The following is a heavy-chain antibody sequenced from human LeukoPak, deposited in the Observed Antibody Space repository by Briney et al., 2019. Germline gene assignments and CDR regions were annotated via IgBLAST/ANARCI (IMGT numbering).Heavy chain of an antibody. D-gene: IGHD6-13*01. CDR3: AKSDTPWGSWYYFDY. CDR1: GFTFSSYG. Sequence: GGSLRLSCAASGFTFSSYGMSWVRQAPGKGLEWVSSITNSGASTYYADSVKGRFTISRDNSKNTLYLQMNSLRAEDTAVYYCAKSDTPWGSWYYFDYWGQGTLVTVSS. CDR2: ITNSGAST. V-gene: IGHV3-23*01. J-gene: IGHJ4*02.